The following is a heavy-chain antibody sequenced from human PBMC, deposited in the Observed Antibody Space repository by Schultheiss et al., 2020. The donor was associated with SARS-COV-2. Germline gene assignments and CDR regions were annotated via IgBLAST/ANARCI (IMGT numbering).Heavy chain of an antibody. Sequence: SETLSLTCTVSGGSISSGTYYWSWIRQPPGKGLEWIGYIYYSGSTNYNPSLKSRVTISVDTSKNQFSLKLNSVTAADTAVYYCARTIRITIFGVVQYFDYWGQGTLVTVSS. V-gene: IGHV4-61*01. CDR2: IYYSGST. D-gene: IGHD3-3*01. CDR1: GGSISSGTYY. CDR3: ARTIRITIFGVVQYFDY. J-gene: IGHJ4*02.